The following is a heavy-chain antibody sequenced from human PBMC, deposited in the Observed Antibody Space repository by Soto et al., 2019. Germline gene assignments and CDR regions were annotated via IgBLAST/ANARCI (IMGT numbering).Heavy chain of an antibody. CDR3: ARDGKKYYDFWSGYKPYGMDV. J-gene: IGHJ6*02. CDR2: INPNSGGT. CDR1: GYTFTGYY. D-gene: IGHD3-3*01. Sequence: SVKVSCKASGYTFTGYYMHWVRQAPGQGLEWMGWINPNSGGTNYAQKFQGWVTMTRDTSISTAYMELSRLRPDDTAVYYCARDGKKYYDFWSGYKPYGMDVWGQGTTVTVSS. V-gene: IGHV1-2*04.